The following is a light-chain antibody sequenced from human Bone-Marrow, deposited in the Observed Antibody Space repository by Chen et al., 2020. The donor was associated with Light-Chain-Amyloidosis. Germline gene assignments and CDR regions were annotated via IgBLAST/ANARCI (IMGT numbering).Light chain of an antibody. V-gene: IGLV3-21*02. Sequence: SFVLTHPSSVSVAPGQTATTACGGNNIGSTSVHWYQQTPGQAPLLVVYEDRDRPAGIPERLSGSNSGNTATLTSSRVEAGDEADYYCQVWDRSSDRPVFGGGTKLTVL. J-gene: IGLJ3*02. CDR1: NIGSTS. CDR3: QVWDRSSDRPV. CDR2: EDR.